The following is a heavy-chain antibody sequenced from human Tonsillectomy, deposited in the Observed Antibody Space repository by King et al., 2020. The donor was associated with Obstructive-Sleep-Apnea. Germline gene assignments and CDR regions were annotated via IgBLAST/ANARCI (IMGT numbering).Heavy chain of an antibody. D-gene: IGHD6-19*01. CDR3: AKDPRSGWLPQEFDI. Sequence: QLVQSGGNLVQPGGSLRLSCAASGFTFSSYAMSWVRQAPGKGLEWISVISGSGDSTYYVDSVKGRFTISRDNSHNTVYLQMNSLRAEDTAVYYCAKDPRSGWLPQEFDIWGQGTMVTVS. V-gene: IGHV3-23*04. J-gene: IGHJ3*02. CDR1: GFTFSSYA. CDR2: ISGSGDST.